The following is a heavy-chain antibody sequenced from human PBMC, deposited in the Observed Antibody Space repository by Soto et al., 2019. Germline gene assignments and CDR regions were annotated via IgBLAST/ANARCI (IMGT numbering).Heavy chain of an antibody. CDR3: ARYWNYYYGMDV. D-gene: IGHD1-1*01. CDR1: GGTFGGYD. Sequence: SENLSLTCAVSGGTFGGYDLSWIRQPPGKGLEWIGEINHSGSTNYNPALKSRVTISVDTSKNQFSLKLSSVTAADTAVYYCARYWNYYYGMDVWGQGTTVT. V-gene: IGHV4-34*01. J-gene: IGHJ6*02. CDR2: INHSGST.